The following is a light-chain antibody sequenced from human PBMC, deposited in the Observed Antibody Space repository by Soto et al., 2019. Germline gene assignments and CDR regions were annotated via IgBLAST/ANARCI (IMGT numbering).Light chain of an antibody. CDR1: QNVSTN. V-gene: IGKV3-15*01. CDR2: GAS. CDR3: HQYNNWPPYT. J-gene: IGKJ2*01. Sequence: EIVMTQSPATLSVFPGERATLSCRASQNVSTNLAWYQQKPGQAPRLLIYGASARATGIPARFSGSGSGTEFTLTISSLQSEDFAVYYCHQYNNWPPYTFGQGTKLEIK.